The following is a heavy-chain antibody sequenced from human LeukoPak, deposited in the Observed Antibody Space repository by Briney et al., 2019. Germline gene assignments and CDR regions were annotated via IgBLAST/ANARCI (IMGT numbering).Heavy chain of an antibody. V-gene: IGHV3-7*01. Sequence: PGGSLRLSCAASGFTFSSYAMSWVRQAPGKGLEWVANIKQDGSEKDYVDSVKGRFTISRDNAKNSLYLQMNSLRAEDTAVYYCARDFMVRHAFDIWGQGTMVTVSS. CDR3: ARDFMVRHAFDI. D-gene: IGHD3-10*01. CDR1: GFTFSSYA. CDR2: IKQDGSEK. J-gene: IGHJ3*02.